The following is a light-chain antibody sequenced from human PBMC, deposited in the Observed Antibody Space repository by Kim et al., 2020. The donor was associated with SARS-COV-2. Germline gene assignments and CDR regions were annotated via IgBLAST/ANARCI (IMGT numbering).Light chain of an antibody. CDR2: GTN. CDR3: ASWDDSLNGHVV. V-gene: IGLV1-44*01. CDR1: TSNIGGNS. J-gene: IGLJ2*01. Sequence: QTVTISWAGSTSNIGGNSVNWHQQVPGRAPKVVIYGTNLRPSGVPDRFSGSKSGTSASLAITGLQSDDEADYYCASWDDSLNGHVVFGGGTKVTVL.